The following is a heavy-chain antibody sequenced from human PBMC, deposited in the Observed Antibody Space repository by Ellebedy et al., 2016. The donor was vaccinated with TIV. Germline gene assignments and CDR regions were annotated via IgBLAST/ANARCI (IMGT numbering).Heavy chain of an antibody. CDR2: ISHSSINI. CDR3: ARDMAWGNERFNDAFDI. J-gene: IGHJ3*02. V-gene: IGHV3-48*04. Sequence: GGSLRLSCTASGFSFNTYSMNRVRQAPGKGLEWVSYISHSSINIYYTDSVEGRFTISRDNAQNSLYLQMNSLRAEDTAVYYCARDMAWGNERFNDAFDIWGQGTMVTVSS. CDR1: GFSFNTYS. D-gene: IGHD7-27*01.